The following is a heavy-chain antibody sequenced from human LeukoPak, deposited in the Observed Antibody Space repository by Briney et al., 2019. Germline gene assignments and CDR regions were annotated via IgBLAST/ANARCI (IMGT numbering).Heavy chain of an antibody. D-gene: IGHD3-22*01. V-gene: IGHV5-51*01. CDR3: ARSAVIVASLNWFDP. CDR1: GYRVTSYW. CDR2: IYPGDSDT. J-gene: IGHJ5*02. Sequence: GEPLKISCKGSGYRVTSYWIGWVRQMPGKGLEWMGIIYPGDSDTRYSPSFQGQVTISADKSISTAYLQWSSLKASDTAMYYCARSAVIVASLNWFDPWGQGTLVTVSS.